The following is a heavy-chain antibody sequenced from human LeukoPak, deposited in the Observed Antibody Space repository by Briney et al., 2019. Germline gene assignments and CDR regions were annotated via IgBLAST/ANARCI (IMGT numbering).Heavy chain of an antibody. CDR1: ESIFTDYV. Sequence: ASVKVSCKASESIFTDYVIHWVRQAPGQGREWMGWIVAKSGGTHYAQNFQGRVTMTRDTSIRTAYMELSGLRSDDTAVYYCAREGGDFDIWGQGTMVTVSS. CDR2: IVAKSGGT. D-gene: IGHD2-21*01. CDR3: AREGGDFDI. J-gene: IGHJ3*02. V-gene: IGHV1-2*02.